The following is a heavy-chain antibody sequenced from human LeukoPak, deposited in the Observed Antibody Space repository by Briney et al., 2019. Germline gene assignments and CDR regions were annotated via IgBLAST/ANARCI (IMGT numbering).Heavy chain of an antibody. J-gene: IGHJ4*02. CDR1: GFFFSDYY. CDR2: MSSDGSPN. Sequence: GGSLRLSCAASGFFFSDYYMSWIRQTPGKGLEWIAYMSSDGSPNKYADSVKGRFTISGDNAQNSVHLQMNSLRVDDTAVYYCARESWYRFEYWGQGTVVTVSS. D-gene: IGHD6-13*01. CDR3: ARESWYRFEY. V-gene: IGHV3-11*04.